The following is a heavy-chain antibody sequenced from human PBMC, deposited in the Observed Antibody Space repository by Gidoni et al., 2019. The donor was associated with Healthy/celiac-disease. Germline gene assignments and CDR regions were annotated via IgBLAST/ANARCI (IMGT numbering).Heavy chain of an antibody. CDR2: ISSSSSYI. CDR3: ARVFIVGATTYYYYYGMDV. V-gene: IGHV3-21*01. D-gene: IGHD1-26*01. Sequence: EVQLVESGGGLVKPGGSLRLSCAASGFTFSSYSMNWVRQAPGKGLEWVSSISSSSSYIYYADSVKGRFTISRDNAKNSLYRQMNSLRAEDTAVYYCARVFIVGATTYYYYYGMDVWGQGTTVTVSS. J-gene: IGHJ6*02. CDR1: GFTFSSYS.